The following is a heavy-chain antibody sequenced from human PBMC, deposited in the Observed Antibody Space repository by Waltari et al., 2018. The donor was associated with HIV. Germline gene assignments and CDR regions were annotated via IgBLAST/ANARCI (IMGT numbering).Heavy chain of an antibody. J-gene: IGHJ6*02. Sequence: EVQLVESGGGLVQPGGSLRLSCAASGFTVSSNYMSWVRQAPGKGLEWVSVIYSGGSTYYADSGKGRFTISRDNSKNTLYLQMNSLRAEDTAVYYCARDRIPDQQLVSYGMDVWGQGTTVTVSS. CDR3: ARDRIPDQQLVSYGMDV. CDR2: IYSGGST. V-gene: IGHV3-66*02. D-gene: IGHD6-13*01. CDR1: GFTVSSNY.